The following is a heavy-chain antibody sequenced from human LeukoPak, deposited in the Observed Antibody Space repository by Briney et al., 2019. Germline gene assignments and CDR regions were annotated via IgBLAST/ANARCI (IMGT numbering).Heavy chain of an antibody. CDR3: ARVARYSSPDY. CDR1: GYTFTSYG. Sequence: ASVKVSCKASGYTFTSYGISWVRQAPGEGLEWMGWISGYNGNTNYAQNLQGRVTMTTDTSTSTAYMELRSLRSDDMAVYYCARVARYSSPDYWGQGTLVTVSS. J-gene: IGHJ4*02. D-gene: IGHD6-13*01. CDR2: ISGYNGNT. V-gene: IGHV1-18*03.